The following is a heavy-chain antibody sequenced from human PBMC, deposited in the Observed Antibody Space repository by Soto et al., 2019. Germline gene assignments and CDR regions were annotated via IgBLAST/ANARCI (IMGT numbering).Heavy chain of an antibody. CDR1: GYTFTSYY. V-gene: IGHV1-46*01. D-gene: IGHD3-3*01. J-gene: IGHJ5*02. Sequence: ASVKVSCKASGYTFTSYYMHWVRQAPGQGLEWMGIINPSGGSTSYAQKFQGRVTMTRDTSTSTVYMELSSLRSEDTAVYYCAREGELNDFWSGYYFGVSLSWFDPWGQGNLVTVSS. CDR2: INPSGGST. CDR3: AREGELNDFWSGYYFGVSLSWFDP.